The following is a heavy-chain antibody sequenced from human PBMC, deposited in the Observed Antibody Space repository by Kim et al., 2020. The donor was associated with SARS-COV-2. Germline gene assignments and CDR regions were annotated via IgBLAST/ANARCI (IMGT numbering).Heavy chain of an antibody. D-gene: IGHD5-18*01. CDR2: IRSKANNYAT. V-gene: IGHV3-73*01. J-gene: IGHJ4*02. CDR3: TRLGSPVDSAMGTFDY. CDR1: GFTFSGSA. Sequence: GGSLRLSCAASGFTFSGSAMHWVRQASGKGLEWVGRIRSKANNYATAYDASVKGRFTISRDDSQNTAYLQMNSLKTEDTSVYYCTRLGSPVDSAMGTFDYWGQGTLVTVSS.